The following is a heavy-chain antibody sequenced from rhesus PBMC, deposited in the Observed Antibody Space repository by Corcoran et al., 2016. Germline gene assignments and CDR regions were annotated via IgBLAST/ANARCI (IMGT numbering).Heavy chain of an antibody. V-gene: IGHV4S10*01. CDR3: ARDLDYSVGGGLDS. CDR1: GGSISDSYR. CDR2: IYGGSTSS. Sequence: QVQLQESGPGVVKPSETLSLTCAVSGGSISDSYRWSWIRQPPGKGLEWIGYIYGGSTSSNYNPALKSRVTISKDTSKNQFSLKLGSVTAADTAVYYCARDLDYSVGGGLDSWGQGVVVTVSS. J-gene: IGHJ6*01. D-gene: IGHD3-16*01.